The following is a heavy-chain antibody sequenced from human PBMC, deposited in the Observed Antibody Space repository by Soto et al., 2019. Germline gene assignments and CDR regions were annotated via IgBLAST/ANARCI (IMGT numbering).Heavy chain of an antibody. CDR3: ARVPVDTVAFDI. D-gene: IGHD5-18*01. V-gene: IGHV4-39*07. Sequence: SETLSLTCTVSGGSISSSSYYWGWIRQPPGKGLEWIGSIYYSGSTYYNPSLKSRVTISVDTSKNQFSLKLSSVTAADTAVYYCARVPVDTVAFDIWGQGTMVT. CDR1: GGSISSSSYY. CDR2: IYYSGST. J-gene: IGHJ3*02.